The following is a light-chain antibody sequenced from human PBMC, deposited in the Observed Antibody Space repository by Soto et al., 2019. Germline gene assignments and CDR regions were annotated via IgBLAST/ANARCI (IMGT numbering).Light chain of an antibody. V-gene: IGLV1-40*01. CDR3: QSFDSSLSAV. CDR1: SSNIGAGFD. CDR2: GYV. Sequence: QSVLTQPPSVSGAPGQRVTISCTGSSSNIGAGFDVHWYQQLPGTAPKLLIYGYVNRPSGVPDRFSGSKSGTSASLAITGLQAEDEADYYCQSFDSSLSAVFGGGTKLTVL. J-gene: IGLJ2*01.